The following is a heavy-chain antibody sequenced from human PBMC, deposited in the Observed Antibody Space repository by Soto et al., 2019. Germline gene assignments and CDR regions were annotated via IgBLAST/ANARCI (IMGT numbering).Heavy chain of an antibody. D-gene: IGHD3-10*01. CDR1: GFTFNNYA. J-gene: IGHJ4*02. CDR2: ISGGGDTT. CDR3: AKRRGGSGSLTPRVDF. Sequence: EVQLLESGGGLVQPGGSLRLSCAASGFTFNNYAMTWVRQAPGKGLEWVSAISGGGDTTSYADSVKGRFTVSRDGSKNTLYLQMSSLRAEDTALYYWAKRRGGSGSLTPRVDFWGQGTLVTVSS. V-gene: IGHV3-23*01.